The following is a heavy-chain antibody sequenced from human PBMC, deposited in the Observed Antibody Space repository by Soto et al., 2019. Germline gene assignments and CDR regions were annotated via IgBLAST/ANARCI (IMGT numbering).Heavy chain of an antibody. CDR1: GFTFSNYW. CDR3: ARSYPNYSNFAY. CDR2: INHDGSDP. D-gene: IGHD2-21*01. J-gene: IGHJ4*02. Sequence: GGSLRLSCEGSGFTFSNYWMHWVRQAPGKGLVWVSRINHDGSDPIYADSVKGRFIISRDNAKNTVYLQMNSLRAEDTAVYYCARSYPNYSNFAYWGQGSLVTVSS. V-gene: IGHV3-74*01.